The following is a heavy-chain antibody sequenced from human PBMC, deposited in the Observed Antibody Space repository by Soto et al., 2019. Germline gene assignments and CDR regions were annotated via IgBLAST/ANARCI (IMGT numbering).Heavy chain of an antibody. CDR2: ISSGGDTI. CDR1: GFTFSPYS. J-gene: IGHJ4*02. D-gene: IGHD3-3*01. CDR3: ARDRSTIYGVVTPIDY. Sequence: HPGGSLRLSCAVSGFTFSPYSMNWVRQAPGKGLEWISYISSGGDTIYYADSVRGRFTGSRDNTKNSLYLQMDSLRDEDTAVYYCARDRSTIYGVVTPIDYWGQGTLVTVSS. V-gene: IGHV3-48*02.